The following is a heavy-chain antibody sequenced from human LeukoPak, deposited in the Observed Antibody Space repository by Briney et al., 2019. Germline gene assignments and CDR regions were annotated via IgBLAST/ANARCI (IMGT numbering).Heavy chain of an antibody. CDR1: GDSISSYY. D-gene: IGHD1-26*01. V-gene: IGHV4-4*07. Sequence: SETLSLTCTVSGDSISSYYWSWTRQPAGKGLEWIGRVYSSGTTNYNPSLKTRVTMSVDTSKNQFSLKLSSVTAADTAVYYCARGVGGATPFHYWGQGTLVTVSS. CDR2: VYSSGTT. J-gene: IGHJ4*02. CDR3: ARGVGGATPFHY.